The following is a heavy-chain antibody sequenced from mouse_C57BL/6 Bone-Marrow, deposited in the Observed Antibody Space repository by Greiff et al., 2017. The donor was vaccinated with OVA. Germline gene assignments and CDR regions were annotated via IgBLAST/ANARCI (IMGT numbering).Heavy chain of an antibody. Sequence: EVQLQQSGPELVKPGASVKISCKASGYTFTDYYMNWVKQSHGKSLEWIGDINPNNGGTSYNQKFKGKATLTVDKSSSTAYMELRSLTSEDSAVYYCARDGSSYWYIDVWGTGTTVTVSS. J-gene: IGHJ1*03. D-gene: IGHD1-1*01. CDR3: ARDGSSYWYIDV. CDR1: GYTFTDYY. CDR2: INPNNGGT. V-gene: IGHV1-26*01.